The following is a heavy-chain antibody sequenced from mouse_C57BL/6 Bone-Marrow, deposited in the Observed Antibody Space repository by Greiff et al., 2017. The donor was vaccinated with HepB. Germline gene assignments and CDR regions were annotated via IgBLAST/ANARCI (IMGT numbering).Heavy chain of an antibody. J-gene: IGHJ2*01. D-gene: IGHD1-1*01. CDR1: GYTFTDYY. Sequence: EVQLQQSGPVLVKPGASVKMSCKASGYTFTDYYMNWVKQSHGKSLEWIGVINPYNGGTSYNQKFKGKATLTVDKSSSTASMELNSLTSEDSAVYYCARKRRYGDYWGQGTTLTVSS. CDR3: ARKRRYGDY. CDR2: INPYNGGT. V-gene: IGHV1-19*01.